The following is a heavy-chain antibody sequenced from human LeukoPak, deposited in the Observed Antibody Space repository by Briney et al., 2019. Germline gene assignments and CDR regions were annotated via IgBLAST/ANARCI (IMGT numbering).Heavy chain of an antibody. D-gene: IGHD5-18*01. CDR3: ARSKSIQLWLSRHDAFDI. J-gene: IGHJ3*02. V-gene: IGHV3-33*01. Sequence: GGSLRLSCAASGFTFSSYGMHWVRQAPGKGLEWVAVIWYDGSNKYYVDSVKGRFTISRDNSKNTLYLQMNSLRAEDTAVYYCARSKSIQLWLSRHDAFDIWGQGTMVTVSS. CDR2: IWYDGSNK. CDR1: GFTFSSYG.